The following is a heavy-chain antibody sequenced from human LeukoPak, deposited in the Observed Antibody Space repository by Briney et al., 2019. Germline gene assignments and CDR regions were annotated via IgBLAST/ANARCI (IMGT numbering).Heavy chain of an antibody. J-gene: IGHJ5*02. CDR3: ARDLHDFWSGYSNWFDP. D-gene: IGHD3-3*01. Sequence: ASVKVSCKASGYTFTGYYMHWVRQAPGQGLEWMGRINPNSGGTNYAQKFQGRGTMTRDTSISTAYMELSRLRPDDTAVYYCARDLHDFWSGYSNWFDPWGQGTLVTVSS. V-gene: IGHV1-2*06. CDR1: GYTFTGYY. CDR2: INPNSGGT.